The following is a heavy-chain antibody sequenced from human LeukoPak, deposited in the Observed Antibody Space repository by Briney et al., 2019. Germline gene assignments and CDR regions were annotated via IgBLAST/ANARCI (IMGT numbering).Heavy chain of an antibody. J-gene: IGHJ4*02. CDR3: AGLGVMVLVYQFEY. D-gene: IGHD2-8*01. CDR1: GGSITSSKYF. V-gene: IGHV4-39*07. Sequence: SETLSLTCAVSGGSITSSKYFWGWIRQPPGKELELIGIISYSGSTDYNPSLKSRVTISADTSTNQFSLKLTSVTAADTAVYYCAGLGVMVLVYQFEYWGRGTQVTVSS. CDR2: ISYSGST.